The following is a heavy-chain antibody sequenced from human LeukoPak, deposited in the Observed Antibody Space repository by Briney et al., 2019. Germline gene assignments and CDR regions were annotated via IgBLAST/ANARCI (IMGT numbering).Heavy chain of an antibody. CDR2: ISSSGSTI. CDR3: ARDSYYYDSSGYYLEYFDY. Sequence: GGSLRLSCAASGFTFNGYNMNWVRQAPGKGLEWVSYISSSGSTIYYADSVKGRFTISRDNAKNSLYLQMNSLRAEDTAVYYCARDSYYYDSSGYYLEYFDYWGQGTLVTVSS. D-gene: IGHD3-22*01. CDR1: GFTFNGYN. V-gene: IGHV3-48*04. J-gene: IGHJ4*02.